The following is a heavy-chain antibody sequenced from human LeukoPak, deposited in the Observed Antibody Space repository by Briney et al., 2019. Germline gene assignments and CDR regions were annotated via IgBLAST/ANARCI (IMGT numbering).Heavy chain of an antibody. J-gene: IGHJ1*01. V-gene: IGHV3-23*01. D-gene: IGHD2-2*02. Sequence: PGGSLRLSCAASGFTFSSYAMSWVRQAPGKGLEWVSAISGSGGSTYYADSVKGRFTISRDNSRNTLYLQMNSLRAEDTAVYYCAKDYQLLYAEYFQHWGQGTLVTVSS. CDR3: AKDYQLLYAEYFQH. CDR1: GFTFSSYA. CDR2: ISGSGGST.